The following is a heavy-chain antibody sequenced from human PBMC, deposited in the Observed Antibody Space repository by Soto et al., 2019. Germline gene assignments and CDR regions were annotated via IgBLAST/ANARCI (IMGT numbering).Heavy chain of an antibody. CDR1: GYTFTSYG. Sequence: ASVKVSCKASGYTFTSYGISWVRQAPGQGLEWMGWISAYNGNTNYAQKLQGRVTMTTDTSTSTAYMELRSLRSDDTAVYYCARDGGALKKLTIFGVVTDYWGQGTLVTVSS. CDR3: ARDGGALKKLTIFGVVTDY. J-gene: IGHJ4*02. D-gene: IGHD3-3*01. V-gene: IGHV1-18*01. CDR2: ISAYNGNT.